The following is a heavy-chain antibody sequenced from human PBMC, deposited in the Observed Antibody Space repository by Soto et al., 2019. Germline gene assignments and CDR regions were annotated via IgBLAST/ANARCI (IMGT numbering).Heavy chain of an antibody. CDR2: IYYSGST. D-gene: IGHD6-13*01. CDR3: ARQFKKQQLVRYYYYGMDV. Sequence: QLQESGPGLVKPSETLSLTCTVSGGSISSSSYYWGWIRQPPGKGLEWIGSIYYSGSTYYNPSLRSRVTISVDTSKNQFSLKLSSVTAADTAVYYCARQFKKQQLVRYYYYGMDVWGQGTTVTVSS. J-gene: IGHJ6*02. V-gene: IGHV4-39*01. CDR1: GGSISSSSYY.